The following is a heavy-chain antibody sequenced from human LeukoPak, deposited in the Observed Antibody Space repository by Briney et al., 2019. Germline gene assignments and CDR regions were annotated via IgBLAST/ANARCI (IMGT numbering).Heavy chain of an antibody. CDR3: ARGTAAAGKDYYYYMDV. Sequence: GASVKVSCKASGYTFTSYGISWVRQAPGQGLEWMGWISAYNGNTNYAQKLQGRVTMTTDTSTSTAYMELRSQRSDDTAVYYCARGTAAAGKDYYYYMDVWGKGTTVTVSS. CDR1: GYTFTSYG. D-gene: IGHD6-13*01. CDR2: ISAYNGNT. V-gene: IGHV1-18*01. J-gene: IGHJ6*03.